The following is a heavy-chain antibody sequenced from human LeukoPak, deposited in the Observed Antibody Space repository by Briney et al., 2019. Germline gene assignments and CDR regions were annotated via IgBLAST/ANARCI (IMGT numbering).Heavy chain of an antibody. CDR2: IKEDGSKE. J-gene: IGHJ4*02. V-gene: IGHV3-7*01. D-gene: IGHD6-19*01. CDR1: GFTLSKYW. CDR3: ARDFGDSSGWYNDY. Sequence: GGSLRLSCAASGFTLSKYWMSWVRQAPGKRLEWLADIKEDGSKEYFVDSVKGRFTISRDNTKNSVYLQMNSLRAEDTAVYYCARDFGDSSGWYNDYWGQGTLVIVSS.